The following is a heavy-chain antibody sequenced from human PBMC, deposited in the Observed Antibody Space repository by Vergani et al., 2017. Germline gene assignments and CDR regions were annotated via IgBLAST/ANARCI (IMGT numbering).Heavy chain of an antibody. D-gene: IGHD3-22*01. V-gene: IGHV1-3*01. CDR1: GYTFTSYA. Sequence: QVQLVQSGAEVKKPGASVKVSCKASGYTFTSYAMHWVRQAPGQRLEWMGWINAGNGNTKYSQKFQGRVTITRDTSASTAYMELSSLRSEDTAVYYCARGYDSSGYYLYYFDYWGQGTLVTVSS. CDR2: INAGNGNT. CDR3: ARGYDSSGYYLYYFDY. J-gene: IGHJ4*02.